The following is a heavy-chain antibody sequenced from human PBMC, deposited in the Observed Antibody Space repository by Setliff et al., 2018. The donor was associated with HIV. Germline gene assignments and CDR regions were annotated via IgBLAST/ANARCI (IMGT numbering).Heavy chain of an antibody. Sequence: GGSLRLSCAVSGFTFSNYWMHWVRQAPGKGPECVAVISDDGSAKYYADSVKGRFTISRDNAKNSLYLQMDSLRAEDTAVYYCARDFMATTNGFDYWGQGTLVTVSS. J-gene: IGHJ4*02. V-gene: IGHV3-30*03. CDR3: ARDFMATTNGFDY. D-gene: IGHD5-12*01. CDR1: GFTFSNYW. CDR2: ISDDGSAK.